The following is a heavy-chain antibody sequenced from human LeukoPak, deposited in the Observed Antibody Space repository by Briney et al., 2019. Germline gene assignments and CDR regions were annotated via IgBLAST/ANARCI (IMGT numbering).Heavy chain of an antibody. Sequence: GGSLRLSCAASGFTFSSYAMSWVRQAPGKGLEWVSAISGSGGSTYYADSVKGRFTISRDNSKNTLYLQMNSLRAEDTAVYYCAKDAYYYDSRGYYYIVYFDYWGQGTLVTVSS. J-gene: IGHJ4*02. V-gene: IGHV3-23*01. CDR1: GFTFSSYA. CDR3: AKDAYYYDSRGYYYIVYFDY. D-gene: IGHD3-22*01. CDR2: ISGSGGST.